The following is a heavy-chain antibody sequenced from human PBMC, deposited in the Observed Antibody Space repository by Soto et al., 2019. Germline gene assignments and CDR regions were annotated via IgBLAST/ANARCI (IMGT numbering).Heavy chain of an antibody. CDR3: AKNVWGITIFGGMDV. J-gene: IGHJ6*02. V-gene: IGHV3-23*01. CDR2: ISGSGGST. Sequence: GGSLRLSCAASGSTFSSYAMSWVRQAPGKGLEWVSAISGSGGSTYYADSVKGRFTISRDNSKNTLYLQMNSLRAEDTAVYYCAKNVWGITIFGGMDVWGQGTKVTVSS. CDR1: GSTFSSYA. D-gene: IGHD3-9*01.